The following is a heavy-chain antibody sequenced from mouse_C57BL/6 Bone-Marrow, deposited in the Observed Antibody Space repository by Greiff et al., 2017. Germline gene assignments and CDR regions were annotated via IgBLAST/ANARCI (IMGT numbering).Heavy chain of an antibody. J-gene: IGHJ2*01. CDR2: VTTYSGNT. Sequence: QVQLKESGPELVRPGVSVKISCKGSGYTFTDYAMHWVKQSPAKSLEWIGVVTTYSGNTNYNQKFKGKATITVDKSSNTAYMELASLTSEDSAMYCCARGGGRWYFDYWGQGTTLTVS. V-gene: IGHV1S137*01. CDR1: GYTFTDYA. D-gene: IGHD3-3*01. CDR3: ARGGGRWYFDY.